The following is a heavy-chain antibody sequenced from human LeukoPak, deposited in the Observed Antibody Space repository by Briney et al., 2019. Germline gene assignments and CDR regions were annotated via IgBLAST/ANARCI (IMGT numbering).Heavy chain of an antibody. V-gene: IGHV3-30-3*01. CDR2: ISDDGSNK. D-gene: IGHD2-21*01. Sequence: GGSLRLSCAASGFTFSSYWMSWVRQAPGKGLEWVAVISDDGSNKYYADSVKGRFTISRDNSKNTLYLQMNSLRADDTAVYYCARELVVVIVQDWFDPWGQGTLVIVSS. CDR3: ARELVVVIVQDWFDP. J-gene: IGHJ5*02. CDR1: GFTFSSYW.